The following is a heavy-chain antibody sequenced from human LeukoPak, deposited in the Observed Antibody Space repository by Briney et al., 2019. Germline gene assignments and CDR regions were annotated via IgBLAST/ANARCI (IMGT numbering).Heavy chain of an antibody. CDR2: IKSKTDGGTT. V-gene: IGHV3-15*01. J-gene: IGHJ5*02. Sequence: GGSLRLSGAASGFTFSNAWMSWVRQAPGKGLEWVGRIKSKTDGGTTDYAAPVKGRFTISRDDSKNTLYLQMNSLKTEDTAVYYCTTLGVVVAATGFDPWGQGTLVTVSS. CDR1: GFTFSNAW. CDR3: TTLGVVVAATGFDP. D-gene: IGHD2-15*01.